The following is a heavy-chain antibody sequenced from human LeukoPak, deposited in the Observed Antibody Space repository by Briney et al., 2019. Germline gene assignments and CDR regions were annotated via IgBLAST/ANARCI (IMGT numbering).Heavy chain of an antibody. CDR3: ARWGVPIYYYYMDV. Sequence: GGSLRLSCGASGFTFSNYGMLWVRQAPGKGLDWVAFIRYDGNNKLYADSVKGRFTISRDNSKNTLYLHINSLRAEDTAVYYCARWGVPIYYYYMDVWGKGTTVTVSS. D-gene: IGHD3-16*01. CDR1: GFTFSNYG. V-gene: IGHV3-30*02. J-gene: IGHJ6*03. CDR2: IRYDGNNK.